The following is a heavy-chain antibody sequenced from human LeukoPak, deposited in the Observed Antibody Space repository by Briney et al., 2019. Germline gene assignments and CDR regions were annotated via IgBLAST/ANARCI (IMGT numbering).Heavy chain of an antibody. J-gene: IGHJ6*02. CDR2: ISSRSNYI. CDR3: ARGPTIVVVPAAINV. CDR1: GFTFSTYS. V-gene: IGHV3-21*01. Sequence: PGGSLRLSCAASGFTFSTYSMNWVRQAPGKELEWVSCISSRSNYIQYADSVKGRFTISRDNAKNSLYLQMNSLRAGDTAVYYCARGPTIVVVPAAINVWGQGTTVTVSS. D-gene: IGHD2-2*01.